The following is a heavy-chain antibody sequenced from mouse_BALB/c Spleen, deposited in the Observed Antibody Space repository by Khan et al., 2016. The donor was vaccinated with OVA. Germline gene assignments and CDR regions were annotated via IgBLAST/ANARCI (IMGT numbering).Heavy chain of an antibody. CDR1: GYTFTSYW. D-gene: IGHD1-1*01. CDR3: ANHGSSSAWFTY. CDR2: INPSTGYT. J-gene: IGHJ3*01. V-gene: IGHV1-7*01. Sequence: VQLQQSGAELAKPGASVKMSCKASGYTFTSYWMHWVKQRPGQGLEWIGYINPSTGYTEYNQKFKEKATLTADKSSSTAYMQLSSLTSEDSAVYYCANHGSSSAWFTYWGQGTLVTVSA.